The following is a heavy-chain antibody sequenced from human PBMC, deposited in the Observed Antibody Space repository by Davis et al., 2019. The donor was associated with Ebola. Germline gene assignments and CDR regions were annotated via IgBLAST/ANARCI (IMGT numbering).Heavy chain of an antibody. CDR1: GLTFSRYP. J-gene: IGHJ4*02. CDR3: ATSQGLLAAAGTGLES. V-gene: IGHV3-30*04. Sequence: GESLKISCEVSGLTFSRYPMHWVRQAPGKGLDWVATISYHGYHSYYADSVKGRFTISRDDSKNTVYLQMNSLRPEDTALYYCATSQGLLAAAGTGLESWGQGTLVTVSS. D-gene: IGHD6-25*01. CDR2: ISYHGYHS.